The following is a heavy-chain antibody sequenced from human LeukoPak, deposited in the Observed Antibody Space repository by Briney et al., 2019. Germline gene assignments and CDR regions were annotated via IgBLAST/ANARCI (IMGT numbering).Heavy chain of an antibody. CDR2: IRSKTYGGTT. CDR1: GFTFGDHA. J-gene: IGHJ6*02. V-gene: IGHV3-49*04. Sequence: PGGSLRLSCTASGFTFGDHAMSWVRQAPGKGLEWVGFIRSKTYGGTTEYAASVKGRFTISRDDSKSIAYLQMNSLKTEDTAVYYCTRGRIQQWLYYGMDVWGQGTTVTVSS. CDR3: TRGRIQQWLYYGMDV. D-gene: IGHD5-18*01.